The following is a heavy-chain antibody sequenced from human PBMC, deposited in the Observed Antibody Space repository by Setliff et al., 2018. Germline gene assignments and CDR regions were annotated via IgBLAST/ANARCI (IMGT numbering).Heavy chain of an antibody. CDR2: ISGSGGST. CDR1: GFTFSSYA. V-gene: IGHV3-23*01. J-gene: IGHJ6*03. D-gene: IGHD3-22*01. CDR3: AKRDYYDSSGYLLPYMDV. Sequence: PGESLKISCAASGFTFSSYAMSWVRQAPGKGLEWVSAISGSGGSTYYADSVKGRFTISRDNSKNTLYLQMNSLRAEDTAVYYCAKRDYYDSSGYLLPYMDVWGKGTTVTVSS.